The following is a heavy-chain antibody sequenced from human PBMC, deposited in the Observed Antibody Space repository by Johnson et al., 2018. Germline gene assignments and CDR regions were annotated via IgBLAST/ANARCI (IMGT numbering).Heavy chain of an antibody. D-gene: IGHD2-21*02. Sequence: QVQLVQSGAEVKKPGSSVKVSCKASGGTFSSYAISWVRQAPGQGLEWMGEIIPIFGTANYAQKFQGRVTITADESTSTAYMEVSSLRCEDTAVYYCASGGTKGLVTHDYYYGMDVWGQGTTVTVSS. CDR3: ASGGTKGLVTHDYYYGMDV. CDR2: IIPIFGTA. CDR1: GGTFSSYA. J-gene: IGHJ6*02. V-gene: IGHV1-69*12.